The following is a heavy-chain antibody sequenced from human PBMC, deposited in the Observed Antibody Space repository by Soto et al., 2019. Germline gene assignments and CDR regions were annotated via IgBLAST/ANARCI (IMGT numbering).Heavy chain of an antibody. CDR2: INSDGSTT. V-gene: IGHV3-74*01. Sequence: EVQLVESGGGLVQPGGSLRLSCAASGFTFSTYWMHWVRQAPGKGLVWVSRINSDGSTTNYADSVKGRFTISRDNAKNPLYLQMNSLRAEDTAVYYCARDASYDMGVWGQATTVTVSS. CDR1: GFTFSTYW. J-gene: IGHJ6*02. CDR3: ARDASYDMGV.